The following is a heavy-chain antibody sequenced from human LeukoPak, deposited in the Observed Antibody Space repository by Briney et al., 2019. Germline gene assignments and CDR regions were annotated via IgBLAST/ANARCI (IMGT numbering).Heavy chain of an antibody. V-gene: IGHV4-39*01. CDR1: GGSISGSSFY. Sequence: SETPSLTCSVSGGSISGSSFYWGWIRQPPGKGLEWIGSIYYSGSAYYNPSLKSRVTVSVDTSKNQFSLKVSSVTAADTAVYYCARQVVDTAMVDDAFDVWGQGTMVTVSS. J-gene: IGHJ3*01. CDR3: ARQVVDTAMVDDAFDV. CDR2: IYYSGSA. D-gene: IGHD5-18*01.